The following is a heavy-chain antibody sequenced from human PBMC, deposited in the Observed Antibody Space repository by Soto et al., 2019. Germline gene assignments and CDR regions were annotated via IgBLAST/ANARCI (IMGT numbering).Heavy chain of an antibody. CDR1: GGSISSGGDS. CDR2: IYHSGST. V-gene: IGHV4-30-2*01. D-gene: IGHD3-22*01. Sequence: TLSLRCAVSGGSISSGGDSWSWIRQPPGKGLEWIGYIYHSGSTYYNPSLKSRVTISVDRSKNQFSLKLSSVTAADTAVYYCARTLYYEDAFDIWGQGTMVTVSS. J-gene: IGHJ3*02. CDR3: ARTLYYEDAFDI.